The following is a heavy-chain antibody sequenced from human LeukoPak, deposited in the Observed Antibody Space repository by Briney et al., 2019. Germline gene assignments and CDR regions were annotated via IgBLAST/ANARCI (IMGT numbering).Heavy chain of an antibody. V-gene: IGHV3-23*01. CDR1: GFTFSTYN. CDR3: AEDGSYYFDY. Sequence: GGSLRLSCVASGFTFSTYNMNWVRQAPGKGLEWVSAVGGTYGRTYYAAFVQGRFTIYRDNSKNTLYLQMNSLRAEDTAVYYCAEDGSYYFDYWGQGTLVTVSS. CDR2: VGGTYGRT. J-gene: IGHJ4*02.